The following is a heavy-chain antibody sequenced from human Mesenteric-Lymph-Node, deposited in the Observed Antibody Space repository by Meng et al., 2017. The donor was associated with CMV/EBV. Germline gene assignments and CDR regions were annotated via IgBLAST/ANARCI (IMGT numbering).Heavy chain of an antibody. D-gene: IGHD5-18*01. CDR2: IYSGGST. V-gene: IGHV3-66*04. Sequence: GESLKISCAASGFTVSNNYMSWVRQAPGKGLEWVSLIYSGGSTYYADSVKGRFTISRDNSKNTLYLQMNSLRAEDTAVYYCARPPGYSYGDNYWGQGTLVTVSS. CDR1: GFTVSNNY. J-gene: IGHJ4*02. CDR3: ARPPGYSYGDNY.